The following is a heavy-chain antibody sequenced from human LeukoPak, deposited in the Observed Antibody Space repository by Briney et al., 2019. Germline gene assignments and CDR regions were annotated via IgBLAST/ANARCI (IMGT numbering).Heavy chain of an antibody. CDR2: INPNSGGT. D-gene: IGHD7-27*01. CDR3: ARVDALGDAFDI. CDR1: GYIFTGYY. Sequence: ASVKVSCKASGYIFTGYYMHWVRQAPGQGLEWMGWINPNSGGTNYAQKFQGRVTMTRDTSISTAYMELSRLRSDDTAVYYGARVDALGDAFDIWGLGTMVAVSS. V-gene: IGHV1-2*02. J-gene: IGHJ3*02.